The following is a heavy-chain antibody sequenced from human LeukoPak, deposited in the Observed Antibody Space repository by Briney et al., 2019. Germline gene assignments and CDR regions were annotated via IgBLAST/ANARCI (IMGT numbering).Heavy chain of an antibody. Sequence: GGSLRLSCAASGFTFSSYAITWVRQAPGKGLEWVSAVSSNGAKTYYADSVKGRFTISRDNYKNMVFLQMNSLRAEDTAVYYCAPSSYYDSSGLFDYWGQGTLVTVSS. D-gene: IGHD3-22*01. CDR2: VSSNGAKT. J-gene: IGHJ4*02. V-gene: IGHV3-23*01. CDR1: GFTFSSYA. CDR3: APSSYYDSSGLFDY.